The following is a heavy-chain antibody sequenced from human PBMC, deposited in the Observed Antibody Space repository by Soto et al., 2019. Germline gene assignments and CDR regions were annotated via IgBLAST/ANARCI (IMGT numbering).Heavy chain of an antibody. J-gene: IGHJ4*02. CDR2: ISYGGSP. Sequence: QLQLQESGPGLVKPSETLSLTCTVSGGSISSSGYYWGWIRQPPGKGLEWIVRISYGGSPYYNPSLKSRVTISVDTSKNQFSMKLSSVTAADTAVYYCARLPHYGDPKAGFWGQGTLVTVSS. CDR1: GGSISSSGYY. D-gene: IGHD4-17*01. V-gene: IGHV4-39*01. CDR3: ARLPHYGDPKAGF.